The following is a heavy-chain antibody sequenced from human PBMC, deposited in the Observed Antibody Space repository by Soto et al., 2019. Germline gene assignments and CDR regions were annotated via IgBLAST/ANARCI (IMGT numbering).Heavy chain of an antibody. Sequence: GASVKVSCKAPGYTFTSYGISCVRQAPGQGLEWMGWISAYNGNTNYAQKLQGRVTMTTDTSTSTAYMELRSLRSDDTAVYYCARECSSTSCYDYYYYGMEVWGQGTTVTVSS. CDR3: ARECSSTSCYDYYYYGMEV. V-gene: IGHV1-18*01. D-gene: IGHD2-2*01. CDR1: GYTFTSYG. J-gene: IGHJ6*02. CDR2: ISAYNGNT.